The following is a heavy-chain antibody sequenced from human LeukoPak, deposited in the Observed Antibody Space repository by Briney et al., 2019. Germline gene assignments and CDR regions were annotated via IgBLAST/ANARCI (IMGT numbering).Heavy chain of an antibody. V-gene: IGHV3-23*01. CDR2: ITGSGGGT. CDR3: AKWGYYDVSTSIYLPDY. Sequence: GGSLRLSCAASGFTFSNYAMSWVRQAPGKGLEWVSAITGSGGGTYYADSVKGRFTISRDISKYALYLQMNILRAEDTAVDYCAKWGYYDVSTSIYLPDYGGQGTLVTVSA. CDR1: GFTFSNYA. D-gene: IGHD3-3*01. J-gene: IGHJ4*02.